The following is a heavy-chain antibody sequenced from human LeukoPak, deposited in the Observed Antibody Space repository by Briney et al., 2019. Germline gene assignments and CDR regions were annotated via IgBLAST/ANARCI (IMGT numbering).Heavy chain of an antibody. J-gene: IGHJ4*02. CDR1: GFTFSTYV. CDR3: ARDRYSTIFGG. V-gene: IGHV3-66*02. CDR2: IYSGGDT. Sequence: GGSLRLSCSVSGFTFSTYVMHWVRQAPGKGLEWVSIIYSGGDTYYADSVKGRFAISRDNSKNTLYLQMNSLRAEDTAVYYCARDRYSTIFGGWGQGTLVTVSS. D-gene: IGHD3-3*01.